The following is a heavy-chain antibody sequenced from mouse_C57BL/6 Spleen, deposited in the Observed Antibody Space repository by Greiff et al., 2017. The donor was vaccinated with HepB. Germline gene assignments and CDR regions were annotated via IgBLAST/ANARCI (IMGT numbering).Heavy chain of an antibody. J-gene: IGHJ1*03. V-gene: IGHV5-17*01. Sequence: EVKLMESGGGLVKPGGSLKLSCAASGFTFSDYGMHWVRQAPEKGLEWVAYISSGSSTIYYADTVKGRFTISRDNAKNTLFLQMTSLRSEDPAMYYCARKGDYDGWYFDVWGTGTTVTVSS. CDR1: GFTFSDYG. CDR3: ARKGDYDGWYFDV. D-gene: IGHD2-4*01. CDR2: ISSGSSTI.